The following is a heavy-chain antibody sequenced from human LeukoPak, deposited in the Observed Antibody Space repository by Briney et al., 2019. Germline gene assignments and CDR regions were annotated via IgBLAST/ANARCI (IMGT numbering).Heavy chain of an antibody. J-gene: IGHJ3*02. V-gene: IGHV1-2*02. CDR3: ARRGGDYGDHYVFDI. Sequence: ASVKVSCKASGYTFTGYYMHWVRQAPGQGLEWMGWINPNSGGTNYAQKFQGRDTMTRDTSISTAYMELSRLRSDDTAVYYCARRGGDYGDHYVFDIWGQGTMVTVSS. D-gene: IGHD4-17*01. CDR2: INPNSGGT. CDR1: GYTFTGYY.